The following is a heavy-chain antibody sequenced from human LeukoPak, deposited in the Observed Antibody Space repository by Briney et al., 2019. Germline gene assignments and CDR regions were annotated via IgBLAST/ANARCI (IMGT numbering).Heavy chain of an antibody. D-gene: IGHD3-22*01. CDR3: ARAVARWLHYYYGMDV. CDR2: INHSGST. V-gene: IGHV4-34*01. J-gene: IGHJ6*02. CDR1: GGSFSGYY. Sequence: PSETLSLTCAVYGGSFSGYYWSWIRQPPGKGLEWVGEINHSGSTNYNPSLKNRVTISVDTSKNQCSLKLSSVTAADTAVYYCARAVARWLHYYYGMDVWGQETTVTVSS.